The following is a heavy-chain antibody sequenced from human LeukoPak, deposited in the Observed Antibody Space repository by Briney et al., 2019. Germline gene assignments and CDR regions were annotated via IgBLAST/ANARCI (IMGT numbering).Heavy chain of an antibody. D-gene: IGHD6-13*01. Sequence: SETLSLTCTVSGGSISSGSYYWSWIRQPAGKGLEWIGRIYTSGSTNYNPSLKGRVTISVDTSKNQFSLKLSSVTAADTAVYYCARAVTSSSSWYKWVNWFDPWGQGTLVTVSS. CDR3: ARAVTSSSSWYKWVNWFDP. CDR1: GGSISSGSYY. CDR2: IYTSGST. V-gene: IGHV4-61*02. J-gene: IGHJ5*02.